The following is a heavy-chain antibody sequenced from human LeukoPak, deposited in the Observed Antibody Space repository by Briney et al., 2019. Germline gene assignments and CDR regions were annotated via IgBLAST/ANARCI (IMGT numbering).Heavy chain of an antibody. CDR3: ARATCSGGTCPTDY. J-gene: IGHJ4*02. Sequence: PGGSLRLSCAASGFTFSSYSMNWVRQAPGKGLEWVSFISSSSTYIYYADSVKGRFTISRDNAKNSLYLQMNSLRVEDTAVYYCARATCSGGTCPTDYWGQGTLVTVSS. D-gene: IGHD2-15*01. CDR1: GFTFSSYS. CDR2: ISSSSTYI. V-gene: IGHV3-21*01.